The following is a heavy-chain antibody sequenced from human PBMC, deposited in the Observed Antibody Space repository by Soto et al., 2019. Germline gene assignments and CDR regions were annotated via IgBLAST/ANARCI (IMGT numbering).Heavy chain of an antibody. CDR3: ARGGLEVLEWSSYYYGMDV. Sequence: SETLSLTCTVSGGSISSGDYYWSWVRQSPGKGLEWIGYISYSGSTYYNPSLKSRLTISVDTSKNQFSLKLSSVTAADTAVYYCARGGLEVLEWSSYYYGMDVWGQGTTVTVSS. J-gene: IGHJ6*02. CDR1: GGSISSGDYY. D-gene: IGHD3-3*01. V-gene: IGHV4-30-4*01. CDR2: ISYSGST.